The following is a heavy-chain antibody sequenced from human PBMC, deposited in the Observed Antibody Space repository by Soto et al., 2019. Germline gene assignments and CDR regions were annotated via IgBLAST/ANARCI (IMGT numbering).Heavy chain of an antibody. V-gene: IGHV3-74*01. CDR1: GFTFSSYA. CDR2: INSDGSST. D-gene: IGHD2-8*01. Sequence: GGSLRLSCAASGFTFSSYAMHWVRQAPGKGLVWVSRINSDGSSTSYADSVKGRFTISRDNAKNTLYLQMNSLRAEDTAVYYCARPLGYCTNGVCPAAFDIWGQGTMVTVSS. J-gene: IGHJ3*02. CDR3: ARPLGYCTNGVCPAAFDI.